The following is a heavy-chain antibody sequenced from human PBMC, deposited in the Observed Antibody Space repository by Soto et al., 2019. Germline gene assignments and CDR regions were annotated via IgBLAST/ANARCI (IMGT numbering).Heavy chain of an antibody. Sequence: ASVKVSCKASGYTFTGYYMHWVRQAPGQGLEWMGWINPNSGGTNYAQKFQGWVTMTRDTSISTAYMELSRLRSDDTAVYYCARGGAVAGSILNDYYYYGMDVWGQGTTVTVSS. CDR1: GYTFTGYY. CDR2: INPNSGGT. V-gene: IGHV1-2*04. CDR3: ARGGAVAGSILNDYYYYGMDV. D-gene: IGHD6-19*01. J-gene: IGHJ6*02.